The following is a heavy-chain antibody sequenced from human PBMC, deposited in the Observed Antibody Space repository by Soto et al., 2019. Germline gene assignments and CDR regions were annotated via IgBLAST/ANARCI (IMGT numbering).Heavy chain of an antibody. D-gene: IGHD5-18*01. V-gene: IGHV3-30*18. Sequence: LRLSCAASGFTFSSYGMHWVRQAPGKGLEWVAVISYDGSNKYYADSVKGRFTISRDNSKNTLYLQMNSLRAEDTAVYYCAKGPDTAMVFDYWGQGTLVTVSS. CDR2: ISYDGSNK. CDR1: GFTFSSYG. J-gene: IGHJ4*02. CDR3: AKGPDTAMVFDY.